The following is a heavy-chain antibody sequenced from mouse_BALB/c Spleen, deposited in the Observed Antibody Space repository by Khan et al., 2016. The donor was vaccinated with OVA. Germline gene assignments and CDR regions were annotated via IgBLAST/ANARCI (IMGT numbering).Heavy chain of an antibody. D-gene: IGHD2-10*02. CDR2: ISYSGNT. Sequence: VQLKESGPGLVKPSQSLSLTCTVSGYSFTSYNVWYLIRHPQGNKLEWMGIISYSGNTKYTPSLKSRISVSRDTSKNQIFLQLNSVTAEDTATYYCARVYEEDCDYWGQGTTLTVSS. CDR1: GYSFTSYNV. CDR3: ARVYEEDCDY. V-gene: IGHV3-2*02. J-gene: IGHJ2*01.